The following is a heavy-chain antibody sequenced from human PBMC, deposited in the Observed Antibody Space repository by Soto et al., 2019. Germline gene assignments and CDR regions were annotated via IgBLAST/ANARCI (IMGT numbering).Heavy chain of an antibody. CDR1: GFTFDDYA. Sequence: EVQLVASGGGLVQPGRSLRLSCAASGFTFDDYAMHWVRQAPGKGLEWVSGISWNSGSIGYSDSVKGRFTISRDNAKNSLYLQMNSLRAEDTALYYCAKGQQLVKAWFDPWGQGTLVTVSS. CDR2: ISWNSGSI. V-gene: IGHV3-9*01. CDR3: AKGQQLVKAWFDP. J-gene: IGHJ5*02. D-gene: IGHD6-13*01.